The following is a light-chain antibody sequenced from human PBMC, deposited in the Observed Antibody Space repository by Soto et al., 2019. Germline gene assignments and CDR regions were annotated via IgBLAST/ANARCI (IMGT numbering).Light chain of an antibody. V-gene: IGLV1-44*01. J-gene: IGLJ2*01. Sequence: QSVLTQPPSASGTPGQRVTISCSGSSSNIGSNAVNWYQQLPGTSPKLLIYSYNQRPSGVPDRVSGSKSGTSASLAISGLQSEDEADYYCAAWDDSLKIVVFGGGTQLTVL. CDR2: SYN. CDR3: AAWDDSLKIVV. CDR1: SSNIGSNA.